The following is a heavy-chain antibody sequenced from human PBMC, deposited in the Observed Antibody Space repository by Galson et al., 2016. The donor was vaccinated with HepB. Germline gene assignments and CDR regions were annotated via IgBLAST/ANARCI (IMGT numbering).Heavy chain of an antibody. CDR1: GFIFSTYA. V-gene: IGHV3-23*01. D-gene: IGHD4-17*01. CDR2: VTGSGSWT. J-gene: IGHJ3*01. CDR3: ARDPNDDYFGAFDF. Sequence: SLRLSCAGSGFIFSTYAMSWVRQAPGKGLEWVSSVTGSGSWTYYADSVKGRLTISRDNSKNTLYLQMNSLRAEDTAVYYCARDPNDDYFGAFDFWGQGTMVTVSS.